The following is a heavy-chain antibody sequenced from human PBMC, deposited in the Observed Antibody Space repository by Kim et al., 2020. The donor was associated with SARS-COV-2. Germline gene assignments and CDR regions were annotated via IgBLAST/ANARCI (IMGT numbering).Heavy chain of an antibody. D-gene: IGHD4-17*01. J-gene: IGHJ4*02. CDR3: AREGYGDYGY. Sequence: YYVDSVKGRFTISRDNDRNSLYLQRRSRRAEDTAVYYCAREGYGDYGYWGQGTLVTVSS. V-gene: IGHV3-7*01.